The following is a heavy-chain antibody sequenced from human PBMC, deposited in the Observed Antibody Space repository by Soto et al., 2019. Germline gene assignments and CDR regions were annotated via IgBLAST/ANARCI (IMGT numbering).Heavy chain of an antibody. CDR1: GFILRIYG. V-gene: IGHV3-23*01. D-gene: IGHD6-13*01. CDR3: AKGGVAAARGYFDH. CDR2: ISGSGSVT. Sequence: EVQLLESGGGLVKPGGSLRLSCAASGFILRIYGLSWVRQAPGKGLEWVSDISGSGSVTNYADSVKGRFTISRDNSNNTLSLQMDSLRAEDTAVYYCAKGGVAAARGYFDHWGQGTRVTVSS. J-gene: IGHJ4*02.